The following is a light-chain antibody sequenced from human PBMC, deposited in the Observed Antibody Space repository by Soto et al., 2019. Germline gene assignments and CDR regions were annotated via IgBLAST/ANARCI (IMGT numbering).Light chain of an antibody. CDR1: QSVSSNY. V-gene: IGKV3-20*01. CDR3: QQYGSLPRT. Sequence: EIVLTQSPGTLSLSPGERATLSCRASQSVSSNYLAWYQQKPGQAPRLLIYGASSRATGIPDRFSGSGSGTDFTLTISRLEPEDFAVYYCQQYGSLPRTFGHGTKVDIK. J-gene: IGKJ1*01. CDR2: GAS.